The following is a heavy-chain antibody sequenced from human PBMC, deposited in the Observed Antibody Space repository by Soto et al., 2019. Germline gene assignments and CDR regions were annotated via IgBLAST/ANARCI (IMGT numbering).Heavy chain of an antibody. J-gene: IGHJ6*02. CDR2: ISAYNGNT. CDR3: ARVRYYYGSGGVYYYYGMDV. CDR1: GYTFTSYG. V-gene: IGHV1-18*04. D-gene: IGHD3-10*01. Sequence: ASVKVSCKASGYTFTSYGISCVRQAPGQRLEWMGWISAYNGNTNYAQKLQGRVTMTTDTSTSTAYMELRSLRSDDTAVYYCARVRYYYGSGGVYYYYGMDVWGQGTTVTVSS.